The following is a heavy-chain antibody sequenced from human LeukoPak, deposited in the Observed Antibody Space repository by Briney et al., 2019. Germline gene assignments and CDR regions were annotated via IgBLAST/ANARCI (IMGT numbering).Heavy chain of an antibody. Sequence: ASVKVSCKASGYTFTSCAMHWVRQAPGQRLEWMGWINAGNGNTKYSQKFQGRVTMTEDTSTDTAYMELSSLRSEDTAVYYCATETEPGLSELDAFDIWGQGTMVTVSS. CDR2: INAGNGNT. CDR3: ATETEPGLSELDAFDI. CDR1: GYTFTSCA. V-gene: IGHV1-3*01. D-gene: IGHD1-14*01. J-gene: IGHJ3*02.